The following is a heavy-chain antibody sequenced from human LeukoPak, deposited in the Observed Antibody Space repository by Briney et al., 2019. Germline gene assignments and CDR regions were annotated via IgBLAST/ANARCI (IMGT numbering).Heavy chain of an antibody. J-gene: IGHJ4*02. CDR1: GFSFTMYG. Sequence: GGSLRLSCAASGFSFTMYGIHWVRQAPGKGLEWVAVISTDGNNEYYANSVKGRLTISRDNAKSSLYLQMNSLRAEDTAVYYCARSGQHLFDFWGQGTLVTVSS. CDR3: ARSGQHLFDF. CDR2: ISTDGNNE. D-gene: IGHD6-13*01. V-gene: IGHV3-30*03.